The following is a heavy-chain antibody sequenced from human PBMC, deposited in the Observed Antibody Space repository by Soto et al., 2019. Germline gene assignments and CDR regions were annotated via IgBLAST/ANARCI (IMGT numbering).Heavy chain of an antibody. Sequence: QVQLVESGGGVVQPGRALRLSCAASGYTFSGYGMHWVRQAPGKGLEWVAVIWYDGSNKHYADSVKGRFTISRDNSKNTLSVEMSSLRAEDTAVYYCARDRRYCGGCNCPTSLYGLDVWGQGTTVTVCS. V-gene: IGHV3-33*01. D-gene: IGHD2-21*01. J-gene: IGHJ6*02. CDR2: IWYDGSNK. CDR1: GYTFSGYG. CDR3: ARDRRYCGGCNCPTSLYGLDV.